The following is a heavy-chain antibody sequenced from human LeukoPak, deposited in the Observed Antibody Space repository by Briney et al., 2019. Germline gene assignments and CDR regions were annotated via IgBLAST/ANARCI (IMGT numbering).Heavy chain of an antibody. CDR3: AREFAVWFGELSITG. Sequence: SETLSLTCAVYGGSISSYYWSWIRQPPGKGLEWIGYIYYSGSTNYNTSLKSRVTISVDTSKNQFSLKLSSVTAADTAVYYCAREFAVWFGELSITGGGRGTLVTVSS. V-gene: IGHV4-59*01. J-gene: IGHJ4*02. CDR2: IYYSGST. D-gene: IGHD3-10*01. CDR1: GGSISSYY.